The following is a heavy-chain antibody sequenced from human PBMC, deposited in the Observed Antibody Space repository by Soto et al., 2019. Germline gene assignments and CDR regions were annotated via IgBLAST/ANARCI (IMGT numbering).Heavy chain of an antibody. D-gene: IGHD2-8*01. Sequence: SETLSLTCTVSGGSISDDTYYWGWIRQPPGKGLEWIGSIYYSGTSSYNPSLESRVTMSVDTSKKQLSLRLRSVTATDTAVYYCARLHCTSPACVPPDPWGHGTLVTVSS. CDR3: ARLHCTSPACVPPDP. V-gene: IGHV4-39*01. CDR2: IYYSGTS. J-gene: IGHJ5*02. CDR1: GGSISDDTYY.